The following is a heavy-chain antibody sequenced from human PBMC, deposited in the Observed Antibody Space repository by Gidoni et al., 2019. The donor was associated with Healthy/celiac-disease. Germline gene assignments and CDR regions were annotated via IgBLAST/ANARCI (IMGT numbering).Heavy chain of an antibody. D-gene: IGHD2-2*01. J-gene: IGHJ6*02. CDR3: ARGNIVVVPDLYYYYGMDV. CDR1: GGTFSSYA. Sequence: QVQLVQSGAEVKKPGSSVTVSCQASGGTFSSYAISWVRQAPGQGLEWMGGIIPIFGTANYAQKFQGRVTITADESTSTAYMELSSLRSEDTAVYYCARGNIVVVPDLYYYYGMDVWGQGTTVTVSS. CDR2: IIPIFGTA. V-gene: IGHV1-69*01.